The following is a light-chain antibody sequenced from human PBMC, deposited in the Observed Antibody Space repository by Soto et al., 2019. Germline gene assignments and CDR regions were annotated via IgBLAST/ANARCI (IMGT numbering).Light chain of an antibody. J-gene: IGLJ1*01. V-gene: IGLV2-14*03. CDR3: SSYRASSTTHYV. Sequence: QSVLTQPASLSGSPGQSITISCTGTSSDVGGYNYVSWYQQHPGKAPKLMIYDVSNRPSGGSNRFSGSKSGNTASLTISGLQAEDEADYYCSSYRASSTTHYVFGTGTKVTVL. CDR1: SSDVGGYNY. CDR2: DVS.